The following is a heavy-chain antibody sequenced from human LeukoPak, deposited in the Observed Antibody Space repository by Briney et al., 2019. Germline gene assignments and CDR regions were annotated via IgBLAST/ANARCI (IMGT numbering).Heavy chain of an antibody. CDR3: ARVVRRTGLRFLEWLPKGYYFNY. CDR2: INHSGST. CDR1: GGSFSGYY. Sequence: SETLSLTCAVYGGSFSGYYWSWIRQPPGKGLEWIGEINHSGSTNYNPSLKSRVTISVDTSKNQFSLKLSSVTAADTAVYYCARVVRRTGLRFLEWLPKGYYFNYWGQGTLVTVSS. J-gene: IGHJ4*02. D-gene: IGHD3-3*01. V-gene: IGHV4-34*01.